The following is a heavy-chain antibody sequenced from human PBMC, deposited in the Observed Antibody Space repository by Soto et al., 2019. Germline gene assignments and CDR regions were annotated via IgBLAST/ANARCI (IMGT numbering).Heavy chain of an antibody. D-gene: IGHD3-16*01. CDR1: GDSIKYYY. V-gene: IGHV4-59*01. CDR3: VRGETTAHFDY. J-gene: IGHJ4*02. CDR2: IYYSGGT. Sequence: SETLSLTCTVSGDSIKYYYWNWIRQPPGKGLEWIGHIYYSGGTNYNPSLKSRVTISKNQFSLKLSSVTAADTAVYYCVRGETTAHFDYWGQGILVTVSS.